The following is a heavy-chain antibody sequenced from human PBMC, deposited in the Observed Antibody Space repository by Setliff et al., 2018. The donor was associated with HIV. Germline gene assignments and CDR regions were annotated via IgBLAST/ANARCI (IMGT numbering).Heavy chain of an antibody. Sequence: GASVKVSCKASGGTFSSYAISWVRQAPGQGLEWMGGIIPIFGTANYAQKFQGRVTITTDESTSTAYMELRSLRSDDTAVYYCARDHYDILTGYYRTYYYMDVWGKGTTVTVSS. D-gene: IGHD3-9*01. CDR2: IIPIFGTA. V-gene: IGHV1-69*05. CDR3: ARDHYDILTGYYRTYYYMDV. CDR1: GGTFSSYA. J-gene: IGHJ6*03.